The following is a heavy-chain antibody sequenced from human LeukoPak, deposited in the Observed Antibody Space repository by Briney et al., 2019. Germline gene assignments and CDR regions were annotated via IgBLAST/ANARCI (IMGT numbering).Heavy chain of an antibody. V-gene: IGHV3-21*01. CDR2: ISSSSSYI. Sequence: GGSLRLSCAASGFTFSSYSMNWVRQAPGKGLEWVSSISSSSSYIYYADSVKGRFTISRDNAKNSLCLQMNSLRAEDTAVYYCARDEGKGIAVAGTWVYYYYGMDVWGQGTTVTVSS. CDR1: GFTFSSYS. J-gene: IGHJ6*02. CDR3: ARDEGKGIAVAGTWVYYYYGMDV. D-gene: IGHD6-19*01.